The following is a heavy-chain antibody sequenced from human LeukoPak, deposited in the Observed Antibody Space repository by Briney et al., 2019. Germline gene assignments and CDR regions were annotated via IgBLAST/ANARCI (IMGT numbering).Heavy chain of an antibody. CDR1: GFTVSSNY. Sequence: PGGSLRLSCAASGFTVSSNYMTWVRQAPGKGLEWVSVIYTGGSTYYADSVKGRFTISRDNSKNTLYLQMNSLRAEDTAVYYCARLVVIEYYYYGMDVWGQGTTVTVSS. D-gene: IGHD3-22*01. V-gene: IGHV3-53*05. CDR3: ARLVVIEYYYYGMDV. J-gene: IGHJ6*02. CDR2: IYTGGST.